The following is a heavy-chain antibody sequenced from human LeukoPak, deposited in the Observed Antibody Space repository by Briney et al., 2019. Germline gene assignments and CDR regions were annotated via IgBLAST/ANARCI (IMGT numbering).Heavy chain of an antibody. V-gene: IGHV1-18*01. D-gene: IGHD1-26*01. Sequence: ASVKVSCKASGYTFTSYGISWVRQAPGQGLEWMGWISAYNGNTNYAQKLQGRVTMTTDTSTSTAYMELSSLRSEDTAVYYCARLALYSGSSGDDYWGQGTLVTVSS. CDR3: ARLALYSGSSGDDY. CDR1: GYTFTSYG. J-gene: IGHJ4*02. CDR2: ISAYNGNT.